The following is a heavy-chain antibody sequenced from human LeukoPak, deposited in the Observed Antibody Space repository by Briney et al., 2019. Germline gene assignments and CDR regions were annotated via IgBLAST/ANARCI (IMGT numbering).Heavy chain of an antibody. CDR2: IKQDGSEK. CDR3: ARSLRGYSYGS. V-gene: IGHV3-7*01. Sequence: GGSLRLSCAASGFTFSNYWMSWVRQAPGKGLEWVANIKQDGSEKYYVDSAKGRFTISRDNAKNSLYLQMNSMRAEGTAVYYCARSLRGYSYGSGGQGTLVTVSS. J-gene: IGHJ4*02. D-gene: IGHD5-18*01. CDR1: GFTFSNYW.